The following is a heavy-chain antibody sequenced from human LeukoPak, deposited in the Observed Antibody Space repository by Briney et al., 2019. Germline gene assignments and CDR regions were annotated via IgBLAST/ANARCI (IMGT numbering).Heavy chain of an antibody. CDR3: AREGGWFGELLTTIDY. D-gene: IGHD3-10*01. J-gene: IGHJ4*02. CDR2: ISAYSGNT. V-gene: IGHV1-18*04. CDR1: GYTFTSYG. Sequence: ASVKVSCKASGYTFTSYGISWVRQAPGQGLEWMGCISAYSGNTNYAQKLQGRVTMTTDTSTSTAYMELRSLRSDDTAVYYCAREGGWFGELLTTIDYWGQGTLVTVSS.